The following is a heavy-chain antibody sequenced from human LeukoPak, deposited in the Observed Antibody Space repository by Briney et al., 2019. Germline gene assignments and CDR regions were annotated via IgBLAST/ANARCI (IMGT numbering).Heavy chain of an antibody. CDR1: GFTFSNAW. V-gene: IGHV3-15*01. CDR2: IKSKTDGGTT. J-gene: IGHJ4*02. CDR3: TVRGGTTVTTVDY. Sequence: GGSLRLSCAASGFTFSNAWMSWVRQAPGKGLEWVGRIKSKTDGGTTDYAAPVKGRFTISRDDSKNTLYLQMNSLKTEDTAVYYCTVRGGTTVTTVDYRGQGTLVTVSS. D-gene: IGHD4-17*01.